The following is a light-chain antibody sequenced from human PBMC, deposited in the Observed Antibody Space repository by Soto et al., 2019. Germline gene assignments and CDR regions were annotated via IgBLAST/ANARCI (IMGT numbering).Light chain of an antibody. CDR1: QSITNY. Sequence: DIQMTQSPSSLSASVGDTVTITCRASQSITNYLTWFQQKPGKAPKRLIYIASTLQSGVPSRFSGSGSGTEFNITISSLQPEDFATYYCLQHYNYPRTFGQGTKVDIK. J-gene: IGKJ1*01. CDR2: IAS. V-gene: IGKV1-17*01. CDR3: LQHYNYPRT.